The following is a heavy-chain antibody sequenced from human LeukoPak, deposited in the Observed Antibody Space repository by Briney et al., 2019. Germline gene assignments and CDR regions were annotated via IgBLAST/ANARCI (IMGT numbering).Heavy chain of an antibody. D-gene: IGHD6-19*01. CDR1: GGSISSGSYY. J-gene: IGHJ4*02. CDR3: ARALAYSSGWYEVY. Sequence: SQTLSLTRTVSGGSISSGSYYWSWIRQPAGKGLEWIGRIYTSGSTNYNPSLKSRVTISVDTSKNQFSLKLSSVTAADTAVYYCARALAYSSGWYEVYWGQGTLVTVSS. V-gene: IGHV4-61*02. CDR2: IYTSGST.